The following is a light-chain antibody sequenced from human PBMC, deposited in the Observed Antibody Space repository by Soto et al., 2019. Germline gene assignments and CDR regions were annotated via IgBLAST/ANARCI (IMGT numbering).Light chain of an antibody. J-gene: IGKJ4*01. Sequence: EIVLTQSPATLSVSPGERATLSCTASQSISGHLDWYQQKPGQAPRLLIYDASTRATGIPDRFSGSGSGAEFTLTISSLQPDDFATYYCQQYNTFLTFGGGTKVDIK. CDR1: QSISGH. CDR3: QQYNTFLT. CDR2: DAS. V-gene: IGKV3-15*01.